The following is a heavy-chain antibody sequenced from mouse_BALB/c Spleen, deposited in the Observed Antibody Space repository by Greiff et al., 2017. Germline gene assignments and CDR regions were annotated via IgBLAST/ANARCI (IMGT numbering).Heavy chain of an antibody. CDR1: GFSLTSYG. J-gene: IGHJ4*01. Sequence: VKLVESGPGLVAPSQSLSITCTVSGFSLTSYGVHWVRQPPGKGLEWLGVIWAGGSTNYNSALMSRLSISKDNSKSQVFLKMNSLQTDDTAMYYCARGRGGYGDYAMDYWGQGTSVTVSS. CDR2: IWAGGST. V-gene: IGHV2-9*02. CDR3: ARGRGGYGDYAMDY. D-gene: IGHD2-2*01.